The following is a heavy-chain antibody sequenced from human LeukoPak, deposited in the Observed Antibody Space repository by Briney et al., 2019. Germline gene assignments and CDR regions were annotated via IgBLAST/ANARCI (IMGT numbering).Heavy chain of an antibody. CDR2: IYSGGST. CDR3: ASGRGNSGHTYNI. V-gene: IGHV3-53*01. Sequence: PGGSLRLSCAASGFTVSSNYMSRVRQAPGKGLEWVSVIYSGGSTYYADSVKGRFTISRDNSKNTLYLQMNSLRAEDSVVFYCASGRGNSGHTYNIWGQGTLVTVSS. CDR1: GFTVSSNY. J-gene: IGHJ4*02. D-gene: IGHD5-18*01.